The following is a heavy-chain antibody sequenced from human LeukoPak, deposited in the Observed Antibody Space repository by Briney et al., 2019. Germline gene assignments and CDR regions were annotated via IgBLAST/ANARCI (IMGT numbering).Heavy chain of an antibody. Sequence: GGSXRLSCAASGFTFSSYAMSWVRQAPGKXLXWVSAISGSGGSTYYADSVKGRFTISRDNSKNTLYLQMNSLRAEDTAVYYCAKEITMVRGVTSDAFDIWGQGTMVTVSS. J-gene: IGHJ3*02. CDR2: ISGSGGST. D-gene: IGHD3-10*01. V-gene: IGHV3-23*01. CDR3: AKEITMVRGVTSDAFDI. CDR1: GFTFSSYA.